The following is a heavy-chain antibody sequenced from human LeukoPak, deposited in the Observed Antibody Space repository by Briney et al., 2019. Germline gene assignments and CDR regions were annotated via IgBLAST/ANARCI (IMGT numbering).Heavy chain of an antibody. CDR3: ARNDSSGYFDY. J-gene: IGHJ4*02. CDR1: GYSISSGYY. V-gene: IGHV4-38-2*01. CDR2: IYYSGST. Sequence: SETLSLTCAVSGYSISSGYYWGWIRQPPGKRLEWIGSIYYSGSTHYNPSLKSRVTISVDTSKNQFSLRLSSVTAADTAVYYCARNDSSGYFDYWGQGTLVTVFS. D-gene: IGHD3-22*01.